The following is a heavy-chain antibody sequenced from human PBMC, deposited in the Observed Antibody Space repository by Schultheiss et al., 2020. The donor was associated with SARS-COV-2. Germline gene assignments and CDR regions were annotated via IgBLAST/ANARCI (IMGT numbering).Heavy chain of an antibody. J-gene: IGHJ4*02. CDR2: VFFTGST. CDR1: GASISGYH. V-gene: IGHV4-59*04. D-gene: IGHD1-26*01. CDR3: ARKRVGATPIDY. Sequence: SETLSLTCTVSGASISGYHWSWMRQPPGKGLEWVGHVFFTGSTDHNPSLKSRVFMSVDTSKNQFSLKLSSVTAADTAVYYCARKRVGATPIDYWGQGTLVTVSS.